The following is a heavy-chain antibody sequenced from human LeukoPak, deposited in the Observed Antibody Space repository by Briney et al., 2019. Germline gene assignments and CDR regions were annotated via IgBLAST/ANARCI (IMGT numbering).Heavy chain of an antibody. J-gene: IGHJ3*02. CDR3: ARVKYDSSGYYDAFDI. V-gene: IGHV4-30-2*01. CDR2: IYHSGST. Sequence: SETLSLTCAVSGGSISSGGYSWSWIRQPPGKGLEWIGYIYHSGSTYYNPSLKSRVTISVDRSKNQFSLKLSSVTAADTAVYYCARVKYDSSGYYDAFDIWGQGTMVTVSS. CDR1: GGSISSGGYS. D-gene: IGHD3-22*01.